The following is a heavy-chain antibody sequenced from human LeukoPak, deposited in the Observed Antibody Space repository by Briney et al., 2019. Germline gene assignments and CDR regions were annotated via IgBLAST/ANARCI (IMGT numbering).Heavy chain of an antibody. V-gene: IGHV1-18*01. Sequence: GASVKASCKASGYTFTSYGTSWVRQAPGQGLEWMGWISAYNGNTNYAQKLQGRVTMPTDTSTSTAYMELRSVRSDDTAVYYCAREGSSSWYPIYYYYGMDVWGQGTTVTVSS. J-gene: IGHJ6*02. CDR1: GYTFTSYG. CDR2: ISAYNGNT. D-gene: IGHD6-13*01. CDR3: AREGSSSWYPIYYYYGMDV.